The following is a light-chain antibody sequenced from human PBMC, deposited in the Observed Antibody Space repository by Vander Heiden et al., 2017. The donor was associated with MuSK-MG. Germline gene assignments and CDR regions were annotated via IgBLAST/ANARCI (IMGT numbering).Light chain of an antibody. CDR2: GTD. J-gene: IGLJ3*02. Sequence: QSVLTQPPSLSGAPGQGVSLSCTGCNSAIGAGYDVPWFQHLPGSAPKPITYGTDKGPSRVPVRFSASKSGTSASLAITGLQAEDEAEYFGQSYDINCSGWVFGGGTKLTVL. V-gene: IGLV1-40*01. CDR1: NSAIGAGYD. CDR3: QSYDINCSGWV.